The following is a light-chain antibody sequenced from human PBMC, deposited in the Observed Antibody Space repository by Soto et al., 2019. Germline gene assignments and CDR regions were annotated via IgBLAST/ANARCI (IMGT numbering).Light chain of an antibody. Sequence: EIVMTQSPGTLSLTPGERATISCRASQVIGSRYLAWYHQKSGQAPRLLIYGASSRATGIPARFSGSGSGTKFTLTISSLQSEDFAVYYCQQYNYWPPITFGQGTRLE. V-gene: IGKV3D-15*01. CDR2: GAS. CDR1: QVIGSRY. CDR3: QQYNYWPPIT. J-gene: IGKJ5*01.